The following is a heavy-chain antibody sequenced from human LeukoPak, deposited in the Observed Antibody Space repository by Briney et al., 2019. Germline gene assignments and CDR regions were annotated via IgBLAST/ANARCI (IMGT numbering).Heavy chain of an antibody. Sequence: PSETLSLTCTVSGGSISSSSYYWGWIRQPPGKGLEWIGSIYYSGSTYYNPSLKSRVTISVDTSKNQFSLKLSSVTAADTAVYYCARDSAPIPTQPETFVDYWGQGTLVTVSS. J-gene: IGHJ4*02. CDR2: IYYSGST. CDR3: ARDSAPIPTQPETFVDY. V-gene: IGHV4-39*07. CDR1: GGSISSSSYY. D-gene: IGHD1-14*01.